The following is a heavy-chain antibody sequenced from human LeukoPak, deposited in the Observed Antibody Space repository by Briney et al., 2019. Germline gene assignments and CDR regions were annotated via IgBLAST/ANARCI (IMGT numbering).Heavy chain of an antibody. CDR1: GGTFSSYA. J-gene: IGHJ4*02. CDR2: IIPIFGTA. Sequence: SVKVSCKASGGTFSSYAISWVRQAPGQGLEWMGGIIPIFGTANYAQKFQGRVTITADESTSTAYMELSGLRSEDTAVYYCARAYYDSSGYYEVPYYFDYWGQGTLVTVSS. CDR3: ARAYYDSSGYYEVPYYFDY. D-gene: IGHD3-22*01. V-gene: IGHV1-69*13.